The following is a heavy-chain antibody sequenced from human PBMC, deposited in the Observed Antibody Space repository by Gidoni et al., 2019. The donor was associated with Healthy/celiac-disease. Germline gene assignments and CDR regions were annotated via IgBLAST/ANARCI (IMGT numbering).Heavy chain of an antibody. Sequence: TGYAASVKGRFTISRDDSKSIAYLQMNNLKTEDTAVYYCTRDQTDYYDSSGFTDYWGQGTLVTVSS. CDR2: T. D-gene: IGHD3-22*01. V-gene: IGHV3-49*02. CDR3: TRDQTDYYDSSGFTDY. J-gene: IGHJ4*02.